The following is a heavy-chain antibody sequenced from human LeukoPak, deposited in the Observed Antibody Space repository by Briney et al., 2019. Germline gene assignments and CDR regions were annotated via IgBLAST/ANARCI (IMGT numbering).Heavy chain of an antibody. CDR3: ASRGGYGGNSEVFDY. V-gene: IGHV1-69*05. D-gene: IGHD4-23*01. CDR1: GGTFSGYA. Sequence: GSSVKVSCKASGGTFSGYAISWVRQAPGQGLEGMGRIIPIFGTANYAQKFQGRVTITTDESTSTAYMELSSLSSEDTAVYYCASRGGYGGNSEVFDYWGQGTLVTVSS. CDR2: IIPIFGTA. J-gene: IGHJ4*02.